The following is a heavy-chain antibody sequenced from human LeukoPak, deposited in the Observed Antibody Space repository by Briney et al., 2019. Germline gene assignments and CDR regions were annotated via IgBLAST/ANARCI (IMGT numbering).Heavy chain of an antibody. V-gene: IGHV4-59*08. CDR2: IYYSGST. Sequence: SETLSLTCTVSGDSISSYYWSWIRQPPGKGLEWIGYIYYSGSTNYNPSLKSRVTISVDTSKNQFSLKLSSVTAADTAVYYCARQHGATKAFDYWGQGTLVTVSS. D-gene: IGHD1-26*01. J-gene: IGHJ4*02. CDR1: GDSISSYY. CDR3: ARQHGATKAFDY.